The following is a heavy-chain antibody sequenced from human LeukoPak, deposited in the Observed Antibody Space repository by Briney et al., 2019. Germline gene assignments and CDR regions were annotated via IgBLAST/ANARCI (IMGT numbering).Heavy chain of an antibody. CDR3: TRIAGRPDY. Sequence: GGSLRLSCTASGFTFGDYTMSWFRQAPGKGLEWVAFIRSNAYGGTTEYAASVKGRFTISRDDSKSIAYLQMNSLKTEDTAVYYCTRIAGRPDYWGQGTLVTVSS. J-gene: IGHJ4*02. CDR1: GFTFGDYT. D-gene: IGHD2-21*01. CDR2: IRSNAYGGTT. V-gene: IGHV3-49*03.